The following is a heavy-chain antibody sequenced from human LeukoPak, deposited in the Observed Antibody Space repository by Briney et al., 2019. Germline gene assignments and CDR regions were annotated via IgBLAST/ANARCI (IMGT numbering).Heavy chain of an antibody. D-gene: IGHD1-26*01. Sequence: GASVKVSCKASGYTFTSYDINWVRQATGQGLEWMGWMNPNSGNTGYAQKFQGRVTMTRNTSISTAYMELSSLRSDDTAVYYCARGLSGSYSSAFDIWGQGTMVTVSS. J-gene: IGHJ3*02. CDR2: MNPNSGNT. CDR1: GYTFTSYD. V-gene: IGHV1-8*01. CDR3: ARGLSGSYSSAFDI.